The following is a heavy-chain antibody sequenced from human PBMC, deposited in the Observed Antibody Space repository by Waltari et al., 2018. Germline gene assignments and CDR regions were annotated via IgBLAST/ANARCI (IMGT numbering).Heavy chain of an antibody. CDR1: GASFSDYY. V-gene: IGHV4-34*01. J-gene: IGHJ5*02. CDR3: TRGGNYDFWSHRPFVDP. Sequence: QVQLQQWGAGLLGPSETLSLTCAVYGASFSDYYWGWVRQPPGKGLEGSGQIRPPGSTNSNPSLRRRVAMSMDTHRSQVSLGLSSVTAADTALYFCTRGGNYDFWSHRPFVDPWGQGTLVTVSS. CDR2: IRPPGST. D-gene: IGHD3-3*01.